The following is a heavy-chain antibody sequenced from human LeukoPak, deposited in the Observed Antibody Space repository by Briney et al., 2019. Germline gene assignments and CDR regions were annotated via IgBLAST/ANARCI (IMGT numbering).Heavy chain of an antibody. J-gene: IGHJ4*02. CDR2: ILYSGNT. D-gene: IGHD4-23*01. CDR3: ARGRRRWLGPIFDY. V-gene: IGHV4-59*08. Sequence: SETLSLTCTVSGGSISGYSWTWIRQPPGRGLEWIGKILYSGNTNYNPSLKSRVTISLDMSKKQFSLKLSSVTVADMAVYYCARGRRRWLGPIFDYWGQGTLVTVSS. CDR1: GGSISGYS.